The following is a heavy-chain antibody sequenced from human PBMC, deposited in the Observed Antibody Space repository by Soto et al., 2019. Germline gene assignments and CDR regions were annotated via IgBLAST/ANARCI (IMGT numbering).Heavy chain of an antibody. CDR3: AKDPMITFGGVIDPATYYYGMDV. D-gene: IGHD3-16*02. J-gene: IGHJ6*02. CDR1: GFAFRNYW. CDR2: IKQNGSEK. V-gene: IGHV3-7*03. Sequence: GGSLRLSCAASGFAFRNYWMHWVRQAPGKGLEWVANIKQNGSEKYYVDSVKGRFTISRDNAKNSLYLQMNSLRAEDTAVYYCAKDPMITFGGVIDPATYYYGMDVWGQGTTVTVSS.